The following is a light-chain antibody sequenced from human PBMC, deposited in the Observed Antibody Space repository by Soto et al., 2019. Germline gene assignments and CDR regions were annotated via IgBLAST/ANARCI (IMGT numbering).Light chain of an antibody. CDR3: KSYAGSNTYV. CDR2: EVV. J-gene: IGLJ1*01. CDR1: KNDIGVYDF. V-gene: IGLV2-8*01. Sequence: QSALTQPPSASGSPGESVIISCTGTKNDIGVYDFVSWNQHHAGKAPRLIIYEVVQRPSGVPDRFSGSKSGNTASLTVSGLQAADEADYFCKSYAGSNTYVFGSGTKVTVL.